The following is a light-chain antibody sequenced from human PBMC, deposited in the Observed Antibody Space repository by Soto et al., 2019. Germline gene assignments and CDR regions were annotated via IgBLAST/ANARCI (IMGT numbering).Light chain of an antibody. CDR2: ATS. Sequence: DIQMTQSPSSLSAAVGDRVTITCRASQDINKYLNWYRQTPGKAPNLLIFATSTLHSGVPLRFSGSRSGTDFSLTISSLQPEDFATYYCQQSYSSPYTFGQGTKLEF. J-gene: IGKJ2*01. CDR1: QDINKY. V-gene: IGKV1-39*01. CDR3: QQSYSSPYT.